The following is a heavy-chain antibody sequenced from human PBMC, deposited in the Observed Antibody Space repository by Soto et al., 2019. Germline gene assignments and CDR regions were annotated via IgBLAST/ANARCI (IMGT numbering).Heavy chain of an antibody. CDR2: MNHNSGNT. D-gene: IGHD2-15*01. CDR3: ARGDMVVVVAAGGGNDY. V-gene: IGHV1-8*01. J-gene: IGHJ4*02. CDR1: GYTFTSYD. Sequence: QVQLVQSGAEVKKPGASVKVSCKASGYTFTSYDINWVRQATGQGLEWMGWMNHNSGNTGYAQKFQGRVTMTRNTSIHTAYMELSSLRSEDTAVYYCARGDMVVVVAAGGGNDYCGQGTLVTVSS.